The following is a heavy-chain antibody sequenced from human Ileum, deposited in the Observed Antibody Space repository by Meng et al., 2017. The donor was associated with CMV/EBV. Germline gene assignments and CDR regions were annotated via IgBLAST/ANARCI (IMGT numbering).Heavy chain of an antibody. CDR3: ARTQVVRVIDF. CDR1: GGPFNDYY. CDR2: IYHSGST. V-gene: IGHV4-34*01. Sequence: QVHLQQVGAVLLKPSETLTLTCACDGGPFNDYYWSWVRQSPGKGLEWIGEIYHSGSTNYNPSFKSRVSISVDTSKTQFSLKMYSVTAADTALYYCARTQVVRVIDFWGQGTLVTVSS. D-gene: IGHD2-21*01. J-gene: IGHJ4*02.